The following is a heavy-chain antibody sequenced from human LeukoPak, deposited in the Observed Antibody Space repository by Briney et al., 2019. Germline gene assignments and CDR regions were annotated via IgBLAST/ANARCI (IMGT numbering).Heavy chain of an antibody. V-gene: IGHV4-30-4*08. CDR1: GGSISSGDYY. Sequence: SETLSLTCTVSGGSISSGDYYWSWIRQPPGKGLEWIGYIYYSGSTYYNPSLKSRVTISVDTSKNQFSLKLSSVTAADTAVYYCARGGGYSSSWYIFFWSDPWGQGTLVTVSS. CDR2: IYYSGST. D-gene: IGHD6-13*01. CDR3: ARGGGYSSSWYIFFWSDP. J-gene: IGHJ5*02.